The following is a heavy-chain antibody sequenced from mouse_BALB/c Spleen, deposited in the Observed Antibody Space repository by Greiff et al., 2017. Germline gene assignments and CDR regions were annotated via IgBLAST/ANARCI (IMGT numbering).Heavy chain of an antibody. CDR1: GFTFSSFG. J-gene: IGHJ3*01. CDR2: ISSGSSTI. Sequence: EVMLVESGGGLVQPGGSRKLSCAASGFTFSSFGMHWVRQAPEKGLEWVAYISSGSSTIYYADTVKGRFTISRDNPKNTLFLQMTSLRSEDTAMYYCATSYYYGSSPWFAYWGQGTLVTVSA. CDR3: ATSYYYGSSPWFAY. D-gene: IGHD1-1*01. V-gene: IGHV5-17*02.